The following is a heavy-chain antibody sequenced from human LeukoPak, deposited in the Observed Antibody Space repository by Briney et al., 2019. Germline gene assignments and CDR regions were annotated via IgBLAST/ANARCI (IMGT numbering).Heavy chain of an antibody. Sequence: ASVKVSCKASGGTFSSYAISWVRQAPGQRLEWMGRIIPILGIANYAQKFQGRVTITADKSTSTAYMELSSLRSEDTAVYYCASGYYYDSGGYPFWGQGTLVTVSS. V-gene: IGHV1-69*04. CDR3: ASGYYYDSGGYPF. CDR1: GGTFSSYA. D-gene: IGHD3-22*01. CDR2: IIPILGIA. J-gene: IGHJ4*02.